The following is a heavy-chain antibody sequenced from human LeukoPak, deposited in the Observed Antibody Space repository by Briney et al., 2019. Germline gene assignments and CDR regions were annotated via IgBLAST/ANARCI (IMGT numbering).Heavy chain of an antibody. D-gene: IGHD3-10*01. Sequence: PSETLSLTCAVYGGSFSGYYWSWIRQPPGKGLEWIGQINHSGSTNYNPSLKSRVTISVDTSKNQFSLKLSSVTAADTAVYYCARLVFERLRFGELLTPPSYYMDVWGKGTTVTISS. V-gene: IGHV4-34*01. J-gene: IGHJ6*03. CDR3: ARLVFERLRFGELLTPPSYYMDV. CDR1: GGSFSGYY. CDR2: INHSGST.